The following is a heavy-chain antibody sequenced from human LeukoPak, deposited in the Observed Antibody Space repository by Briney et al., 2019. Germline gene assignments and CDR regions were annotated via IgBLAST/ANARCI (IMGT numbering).Heavy chain of an antibody. Sequence: GRSLRLSCAASGFTFSSYAMHWVRQAPGKGLEWVAVISYDGSNKYYADSVKGRFTISRDNSKNTLYLQMNSLRPEDTAVYYCVRGATAVTRHLDYWGQGTLVTVSS. J-gene: IGHJ4*02. V-gene: IGHV3-30*04. CDR2: ISYDGSNK. D-gene: IGHD4-23*01. CDR1: GFTFSSYA. CDR3: VRGATAVTRHLDY.